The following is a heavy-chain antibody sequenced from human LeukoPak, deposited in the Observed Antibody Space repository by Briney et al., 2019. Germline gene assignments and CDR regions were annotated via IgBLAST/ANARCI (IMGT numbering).Heavy chain of an antibody. J-gene: IGHJ6*02. D-gene: IGHD2-2*02. Sequence: SETLSLTCTVSGGSISSYYWSWIRQPAGKGLEWIGRIYTSGSTNYNPSLKSRVTMSVDTSKNQFSLKLSSVTAADTAVYYCAREYCSSTSCYNSMDVWGQGTTVTVSS. CDR1: GGSISSYY. V-gene: IGHV4-4*07. CDR2: IYTSGST. CDR3: AREYCSSTSCYNSMDV.